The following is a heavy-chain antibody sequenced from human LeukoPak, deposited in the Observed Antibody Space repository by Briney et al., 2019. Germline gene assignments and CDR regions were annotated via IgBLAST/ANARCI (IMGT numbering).Heavy chain of an antibody. J-gene: IGHJ4*02. CDR3: ARDGWALGYCSGGSCYIFDY. CDR2: ISWNGGST. Sequence: SGGSLRLSCAASGFTFDDYGMSWVRQAPGKGLEWISGISWNGGSTGYADSVKGRFTISRDNAKNSLYLQMNSLRAEDTALYYCARDGWALGYCSGGSCYIFDYWGQGTLVTVSS. V-gene: IGHV3-20*04. CDR1: GFTFDDYG. D-gene: IGHD2-15*01.